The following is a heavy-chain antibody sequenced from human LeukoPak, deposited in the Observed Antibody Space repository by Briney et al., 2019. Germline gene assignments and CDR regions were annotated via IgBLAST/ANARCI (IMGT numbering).Heavy chain of an antibody. Sequence: KTGGSLRLSCAASGFTFTSYSMNWARQAPGKGLEWVSSISSSSTFIYYADSVKGRFTISRDNAKNSLYLQMNSLRAEDTAVYYCVRRLGTTTDFWYFDLWGRGTLVTVSS. CDR3: VRRLGTTTDFWYFDL. J-gene: IGHJ2*01. CDR1: GFTFTSYS. CDR2: ISSSSTFI. D-gene: IGHD1-26*01. V-gene: IGHV3-21*01.